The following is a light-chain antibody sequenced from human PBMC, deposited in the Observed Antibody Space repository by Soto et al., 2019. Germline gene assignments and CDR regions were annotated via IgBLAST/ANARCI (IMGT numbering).Light chain of an antibody. CDR3: TSWGI. J-gene: IGLJ1*01. CDR2: LDS. V-gene: IGLV2-14*01. CDR1: TSDIGDYNY. Sequence: QSALTQPASVSGSPGQSITISCTGTTSDIGDYNYVSWYQHLPDKVPKLIISLDSNRPSGVSNRFSGSKSGNTASLTISGLQAEDEGDYYCTSWGIFGPGTKVTVL.